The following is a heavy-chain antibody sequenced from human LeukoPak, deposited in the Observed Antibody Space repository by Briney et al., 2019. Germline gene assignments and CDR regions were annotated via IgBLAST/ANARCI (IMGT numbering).Heavy chain of an antibody. CDR1: GFTFSDYY. Sequence: GGSLRLSCAASGFTFSDYYMSWIRQPPGKGLEWVSYISGSTTYTNYADSVRGRFTISRDNSKNSLYLQMNSLRAKDTAVYYCARDREVVAFDIWGQGTMVTVSS. J-gene: IGHJ3*02. V-gene: IGHV3-11*05. CDR2: ISGSTTYT. CDR3: ARDREVVAFDI. D-gene: IGHD2-15*01.